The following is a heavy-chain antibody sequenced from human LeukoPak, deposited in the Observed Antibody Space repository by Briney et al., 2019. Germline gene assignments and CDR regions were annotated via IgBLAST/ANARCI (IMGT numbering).Heavy chain of an antibody. V-gene: IGHV4-4*07. CDR2: IYTSGST. Sequence: PSETLSLTCTVSSGSISIYSWSWIRQPPGKGLEWIGRIYTSGSTNYNPSFKSRVTMSVDTSKSQFSLKLSSVTAADTAVYYCARLYNYYDSSGYYPVSWGQGTLVTVSS. J-gene: IGHJ5*02. CDR3: ARLYNYYDSSGYYPVS. CDR1: SGSISIYS. D-gene: IGHD3-22*01.